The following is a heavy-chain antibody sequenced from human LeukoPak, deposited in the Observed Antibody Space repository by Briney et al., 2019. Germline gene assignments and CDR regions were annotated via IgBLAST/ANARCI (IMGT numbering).Heavy chain of an antibody. CDR2: IYTSGST. CDR1: GGSISSYY. CDR3: ARENPFIAAAVWVN. Sequence: SETLSLTCTVSGGSISSYYWSWIRQPAGKGREWIGRIYTSGSTNYNPSLKSRVTMSVDTSKNQFSLKLSSVTAADTAAYYCARENPFIAAAVWVNWGQGTLVTVSS. D-gene: IGHD6-13*01. V-gene: IGHV4-4*07. J-gene: IGHJ4*02.